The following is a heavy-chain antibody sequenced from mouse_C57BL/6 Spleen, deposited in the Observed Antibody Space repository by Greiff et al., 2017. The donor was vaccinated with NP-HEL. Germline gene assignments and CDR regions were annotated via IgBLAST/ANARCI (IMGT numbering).Heavy chain of an antibody. Sequence: VKLMESGPGLVQPSQSLSITCTVSGFSLTSYGVHWVRQSPGKGLEWLGVIWSGGSTDYNAAFISRLSISKDNSKSQVFFKMNSLQADDTAIYYCARNYATMVTTGYAMDYWGQGTSVTVSS. CDR3: ARNYATMVTTGYAMDY. CDR2: IWSGGST. J-gene: IGHJ4*01. CDR1: GFSLTSYG. D-gene: IGHD2-2*01. V-gene: IGHV2-2*01.